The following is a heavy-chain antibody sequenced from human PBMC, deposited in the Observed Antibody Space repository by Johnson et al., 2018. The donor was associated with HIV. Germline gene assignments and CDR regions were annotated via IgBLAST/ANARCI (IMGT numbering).Heavy chain of an antibody. D-gene: IGHD2/OR15-2a*01. CDR2: IRYDGTNK. V-gene: IGHV3-30*02. CDR1: GFTFSDYY. J-gene: IGHJ3*02. Sequence: QVQLVESGGGLVKPGGSLRLSCAASGFTFSDYYMSWIRQAPGKGLEWVAFIRYDGTNKYYADSVKGRFTVSRDNSKNTLYLQMNSLRAEDTAVYHCARDLSYPKTRAFDIWGQGTMVTVSS. CDR3: ARDLSYPKTRAFDI.